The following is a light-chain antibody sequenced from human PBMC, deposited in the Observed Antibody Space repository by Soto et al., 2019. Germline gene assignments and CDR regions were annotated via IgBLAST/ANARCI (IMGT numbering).Light chain of an antibody. Sequence: QSALTQPASVSGSPGQSITISCTGTSSDVGGYNYVSWYQQQSGKAPKLMIHEVSNRPSGVSNRFAGSKSGNTASLTISGFQAEDEADYYCSSYTSSGAYVLGIGTKVTVL. CDR1: SSDVGGYNY. CDR2: EVS. V-gene: IGLV2-14*01. J-gene: IGLJ1*01. CDR3: SSYTSSGAYV.